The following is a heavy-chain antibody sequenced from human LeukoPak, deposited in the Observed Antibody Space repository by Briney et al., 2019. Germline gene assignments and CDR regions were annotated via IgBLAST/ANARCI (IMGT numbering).Heavy chain of an antibody. Sequence: SETLSLTCTVSGGSISSYYWSWIRQPPGKGLEWIGYIYYSGSTNYNPSLKSRVTISVDTSKNQFSLKLSSVTAADTAVYYCARQDRYYYGSGTYFQPGYFDYWGQGTLVTVSS. V-gene: IGHV4-59*08. J-gene: IGHJ4*02. CDR3: ARQDRYYYGSGTYFQPGYFDY. CDR2: IYYSGST. CDR1: GGSISSYY. D-gene: IGHD3-10*01.